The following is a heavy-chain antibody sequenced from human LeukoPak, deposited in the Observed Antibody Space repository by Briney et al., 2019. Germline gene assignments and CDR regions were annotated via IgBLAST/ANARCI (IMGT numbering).Heavy chain of an antibody. D-gene: IGHD3-22*01. CDR1: VFTYNTCP. CDR3: ATQTITLVVVISPFDY. J-gene: IGHJ4*02. Sequence: GGPLTLSCAASVFTYNTCPMHGLPHAPGRGLEWVAHIQDDGAKTNYADSVRGRFTISRDNSRSTVYLQMNSLKPDDTAVYYCATQTITLVVVISPFDYWGQGALVTVSS. CDR2: IQDDGAKT. V-gene: IGHV3-30*02.